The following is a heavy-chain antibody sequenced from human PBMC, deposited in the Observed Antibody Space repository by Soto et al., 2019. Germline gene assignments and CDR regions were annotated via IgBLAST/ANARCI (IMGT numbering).Heavy chain of an antibody. J-gene: IGHJ6*02. CDR3: AIGPLNYYYYGMDV. CDR1: WGTLSSYA. Sequence: APVKGSCKAFWGTLSSYAISWGRQAPGQGLEWMGGIIPIFGTANYARKFQGRVTITADESTSTAYMELSSLRSEDTAVYYCAIGPLNYYYYGMDVWGQGTTVTVSS. V-gene: IGHV1-69*13. CDR2: IIPIFGTA.